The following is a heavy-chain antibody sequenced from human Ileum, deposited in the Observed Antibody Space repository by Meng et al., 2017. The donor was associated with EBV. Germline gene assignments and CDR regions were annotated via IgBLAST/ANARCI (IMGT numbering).Heavy chain of an antibody. Sequence: EVRLLESGGALVHPVGHLRLYCATSAFPFSNYWMHWVRQVPGKGLVWVSRTNEDGGFTTYADSVRGRFTISRDNTKNILYLQMDSLRAEDTAVYFCSRDLAGPYDDWGQGTLVTVSS. J-gene: IGHJ4*02. CDR3: SRDLAGPYDD. CDR2: TNEDGGFT. V-gene: IGHV3-74*01. CDR1: AFPFSNYW.